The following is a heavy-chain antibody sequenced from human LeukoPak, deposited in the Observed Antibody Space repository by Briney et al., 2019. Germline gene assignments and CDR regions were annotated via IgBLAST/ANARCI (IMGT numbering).Heavy chain of an antibody. J-gene: IGHJ4*02. D-gene: IGHD3-16*01. CDR1: GFTFSSYA. CDR2: ISGSGGST. V-gene: IGHV3-23*01. Sequence: HSGGSLRLSCAASGFTFSSYAMSWVRQAPGKGLEWVSAISGSGGSTYYADSVKGRFTISRDNSKKTLYLQMNSLRAEDTAVYYCAKFGWTMITFGGVIPETDLDYWGQGTLVTVSS. CDR3: AKFGWTMITFGGVIPETDLDY.